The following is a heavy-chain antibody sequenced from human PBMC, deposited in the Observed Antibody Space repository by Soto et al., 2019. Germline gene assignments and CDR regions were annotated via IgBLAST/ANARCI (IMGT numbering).Heavy chain of an antibody. CDR1: GFTFRSYV. D-gene: IGHD3-16*01. CDR2: TSYDGSNK. Sequence: QVQLVESGGGVVQPGASLRLSCVGSGFTFRSYVIHWVRQAPGKGLEWVALTSYDGSNKYYDDSVKGRFTISRDNSRNTVDLHMYSRRLEDTALYYCARWGTTGGLDVWGQGTLVSVSS. V-gene: IGHV3-30*19. J-gene: IGHJ4*02. CDR3: ARWGTTGGLDV.